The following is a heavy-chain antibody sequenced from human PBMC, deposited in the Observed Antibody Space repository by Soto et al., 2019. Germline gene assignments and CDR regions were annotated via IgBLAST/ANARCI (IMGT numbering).Heavy chain of an antibody. Sequence: QVQLVESGGGVVQPGRSLRLSCAASGFTFSSYGMHWVRQAPGKGLEWVAVISYDGSNKYYADSVKGGFTISRDNSTKTLNQQMNSLRAEDTAVYYCDKLSISARNPFDYWGQGTLVTVSS. CDR1: GFTFSSYG. J-gene: IGHJ4*02. CDR2: ISYDGSNK. V-gene: IGHV3-30*18. CDR3: DKLSISARNPFDY. D-gene: IGHD6-6*01.